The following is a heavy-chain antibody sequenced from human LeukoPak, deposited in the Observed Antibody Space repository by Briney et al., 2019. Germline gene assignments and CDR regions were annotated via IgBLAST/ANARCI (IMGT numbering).Heavy chain of an antibody. CDR2: ISGSDSST. Sequence: PGGSLRLSCAASGFTFSSHAMTWVRQAPGKGLEWVSAISGSDSSTYYSDSVRGRFTISGDSSKNTLYLQMNSLRAEDTAVYHCAKGLNYYYYMDVWGKGTTVTVSS. CDR3: AKGLNYYYYMDV. CDR1: GFTFSSHA. J-gene: IGHJ6*03. V-gene: IGHV3-23*01.